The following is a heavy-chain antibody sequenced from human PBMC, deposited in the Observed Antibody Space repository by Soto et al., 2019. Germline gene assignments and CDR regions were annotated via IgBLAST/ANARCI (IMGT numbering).Heavy chain of an antibody. V-gene: IGHV3-30-3*01. CDR2: ISYDGSNK. CDR1: GFTFSSYA. J-gene: IGHJ3*02. Sequence: QVQLVESGGGVVQPGRSLRLSCAASGFTFSSYAMHWVRQAPGKGLEWVAVISYDGSNKYYADSVKGRFTISRDNSKSTLYLQMNSLSAEDTAVYYCARDRTLRQWFHYSAFDIWGQVTMVTVSS. CDR3: ARDRTLRQWFHYSAFDI. D-gene: IGHD3-22*01.